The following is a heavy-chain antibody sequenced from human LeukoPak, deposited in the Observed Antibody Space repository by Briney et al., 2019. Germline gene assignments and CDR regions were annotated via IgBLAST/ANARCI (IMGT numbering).Heavy chain of an antibody. CDR2: IIPIFGTA. V-gene: IGHV1-69*06. CDR1: GGTFSSYA. J-gene: IGHJ3*02. Sequence: SVKVSCKASGGTFSSYAISWVRQAPGQGLEWMGGIIPIFGTANYAQKFQGRVTITADKSTSTAYMELGSLRSEDTAVYYCARDRDYGGNLYAFDIWGQGTMVTVSS. D-gene: IGHD4-23*01. CDR3: ARDRDYGGNLYAFDI.